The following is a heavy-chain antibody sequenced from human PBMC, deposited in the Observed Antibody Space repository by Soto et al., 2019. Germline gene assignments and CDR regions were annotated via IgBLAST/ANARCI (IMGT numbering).Heavy chain of an antibody. CDR3: ARDATSMVIPSFDD. CDR1: GGTFREYA. CDR2: IIPMFGTP. V-gene: IGHV1-69*01. J-gene: IGHJ4*02. Sequence: QVQLVQSGAEVKKPGSSVKVPCKVSGGTFREYAISWVRQAPGQGLEWMGGIIPMFGTPHYAQKFQGRVTITADASTSTASRELSSLTSDDTAGYYGARDATSMVIPSFDDWGQGTLVTVSS. D-gene: IGHD5-18*01.